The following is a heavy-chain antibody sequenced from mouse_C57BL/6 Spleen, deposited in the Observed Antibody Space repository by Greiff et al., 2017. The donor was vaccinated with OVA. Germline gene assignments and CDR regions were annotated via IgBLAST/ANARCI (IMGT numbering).Heavy chain of an antibody. CDR3: AILLGSSYDAMDY. J-gene: IGHJ4*01. V-gene: IGHV1-72*01. CDR1: GYTFTSYW. D-gene: IGHD1-1*01. CDR2: IDPNSGGT. Sequence: VQLQQPGAELVKPGASVKLSCKASGYTFTSYWMHWVKQRPGRGLEWIGRIDPNSGGTKYNEKFKSKATLTVDKPSSTAYMQLSSLTSDDSAVYYCAILLGSSYDAMDYWGQGTSVTVSS.